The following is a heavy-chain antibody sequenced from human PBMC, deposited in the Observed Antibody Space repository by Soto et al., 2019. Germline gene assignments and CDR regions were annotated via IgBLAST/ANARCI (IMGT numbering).Heavy chain of an antibody. V-gene: IGHV1-69*06. Sequence: SVKVSCKASGGTFSTYTFSWVRQAPGRGLEWMGRIIPIFGTPYYAQKFQGRVTITADKSTSTVYMELSSLRSDDTAVYFCARGLECRGYCLDKPTWFAPWGQGTLVTVSS. D-gene: IGHD2-15*01. CDR1: GGTFSTYT. CDR2: IIPIFGTP. CDR3: ARGLECRGYCLDKPTWFAP. J-gene: IGHJ5*02.